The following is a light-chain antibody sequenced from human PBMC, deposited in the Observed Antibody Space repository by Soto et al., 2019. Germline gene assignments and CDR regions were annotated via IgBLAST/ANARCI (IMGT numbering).Light chain of an antibody. CDR2: GAS. Sequence: EIVLTQSPGTLSLSQEERATLSCRASQSVSSSYLAWYQQKPGQAPRLLIYGASSRATGIPDRFSGSGSGTDFTLTISRLEPEDFAVYYCHQYGSSPTFGQGTKVDIK. CDR1: QSVSSSY. CDR3: HQYGSSPT. J-gene: IGKJ1*01. V-gene: IGKV3-20*01.